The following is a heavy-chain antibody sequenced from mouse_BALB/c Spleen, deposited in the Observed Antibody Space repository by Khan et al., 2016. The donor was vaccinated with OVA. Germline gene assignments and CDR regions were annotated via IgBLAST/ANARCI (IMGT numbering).Heavy chain of an antibody. CDR1: GYTFTTYW. Sequence: QVQLQQAGAELAKPGASVKMSCKASGYTFTTYWMHWVKQRPGQGLEWIGYINPTSGYTDYNEKFKDRATLSADKSSSTAYMHLSSLTSEDSAVYYCTRDRIDYWGQGTTLTVAS. CDR3: TRDRIDY. J-gene: IGHJ2*01. V-gene: IGHV1-7*01. CDR2: INPTSGYT.